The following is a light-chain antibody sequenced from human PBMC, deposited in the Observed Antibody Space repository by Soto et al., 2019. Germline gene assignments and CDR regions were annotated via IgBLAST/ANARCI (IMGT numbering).Light chain of an antibody. CDR1: QSVSNK. Sequence: EIVMTQSPATLSVSPGERVTLSCRASQSVSNKLGWYQHKPGQAPRLLIYDTSTRAAGTPARFTGSGSGTDSTLTISSLQSEDFAVYYCQQYNTWRSISFGQGTRLEIK. CDR2: DTS. J-gene: IGKJ5*01. V-gene: IGKV3-15*01. CDR3: QQYNTWRSIS.